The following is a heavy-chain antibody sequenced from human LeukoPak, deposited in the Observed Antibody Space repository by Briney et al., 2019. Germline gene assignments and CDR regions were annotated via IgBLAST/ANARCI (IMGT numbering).Heavy chain of an antibody. Sequence: ASVKVSCKASGYTFTSYCMHWVRQAPGQGLEWMGIMNPSGGSTNYAQKFQGRVTMTRDMSTSTAYMELRSLRSDDTAVYYCARDSGIYDSSGYFDYWGQGTLVTVSS. V-gene: IGHV1-46*01. J-gene: IGHJ4*02. CDR2: MNPSGGST. CDR3: ARDSGIYDSSGYFDY. CDR1: GYTFTSYC. D-gene: IGHD3-22*01.